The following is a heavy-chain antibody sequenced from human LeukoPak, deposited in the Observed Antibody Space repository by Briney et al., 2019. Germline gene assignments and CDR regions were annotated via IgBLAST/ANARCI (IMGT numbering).Heavy chain of an antibody. CDR1: GFDLNTYE. CDR3: ARGDPHADL. V-gene: IGHV3-48*03. Sequence: AGSLSLSCAASGFDLNTYEMNWVRQAPGKGLEWIADITISGHTKNYADSVKGRFTISRDNAGTSLYLQMNSLRVEDTGVYYCARGDPHADLWGQGTLVTVSS. J-gene: IGHJ5*02. CDR2: ITISGHTK.